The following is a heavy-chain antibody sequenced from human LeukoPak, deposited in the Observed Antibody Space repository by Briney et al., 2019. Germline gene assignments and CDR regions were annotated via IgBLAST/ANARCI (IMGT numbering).Heavy chain of an antibody. CDR3: ARDRHRNSGSSFAY. V-gene: IGHV3-33*01. Sequence: GGSLRLSCAASGFTFSSYGMHWVRQAPGKGLEWVAVIWYDGSNKYYAASVKGRFTISRDNSKNTLYLQMNSLRAEDTAVYYCARDRHRNSGSSFAYWAREPWSPSPQ. CDR2: IWYDGSNK. CDR1: GFTFSSYG. J-gene: IGHJ4*02. D-gene: IGHD3-10*01.